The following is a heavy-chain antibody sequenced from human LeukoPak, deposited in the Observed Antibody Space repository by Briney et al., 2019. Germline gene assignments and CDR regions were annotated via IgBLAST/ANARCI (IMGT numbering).Heavy chain of an antibody. Sequence: SETLSLTCTVSGGSISSSSYYWGWLRQPPGQGLEWIGSIYYSGSTYYNPSLKSRVTISVDTSKNQFSLKLSSVTAADTAVYYCARQRHRTFDYWGQGTLVTVSS. CDR2: IYYSGST. J-gene: IGHJ4*02. CDR3: ARQRHRTFDY. CDR1: GGSISSSSYY. V-gene: IGHV4-39*01.